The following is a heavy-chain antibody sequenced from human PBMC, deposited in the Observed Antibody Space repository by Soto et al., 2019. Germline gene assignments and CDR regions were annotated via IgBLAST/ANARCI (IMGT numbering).Heavy chain of an antibody. Sequence: EVQLVESGGGLVQPGGSLRLSCAASGFTFSSYWLHWVRQVPGKGLVWVSRLSTDGSRTSYADSVKGRFTISSDNAKNMLYLKMNSLRAEDTAVYYCAIGAGGYYYMDAWGKGTTVTVSS. CDR3: AIGAGGYYYMDA. D-gene: IGHD3-10*01. CDR1: GFTFSSYW. V-gene: IGHV3-74*01. CDR2: LSTDGSRT. J-gene: IGHJ6*03.